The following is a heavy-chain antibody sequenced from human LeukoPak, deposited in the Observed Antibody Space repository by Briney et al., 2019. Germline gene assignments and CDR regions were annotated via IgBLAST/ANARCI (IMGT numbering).Heavy chain of an antibody. J-gene: IGHJ5*02. Sequence: PSETLSLTCAVSGGSISSGGYSWSWIRQPRGKGLEWIGYIYHSGSPYYNPSLKSRVTISVDRSKNQFSLKLSSVTAADTAVYYCARGRGYPNWFDPWGQGTLVTVSS. CDR3: ARGRGYPNWFDP. D-gene: IGHD5-18*01. CDR1: GGSISSGGYS. V-gene: IGHV4-30-2*01. CDR2: IYHSGSP.